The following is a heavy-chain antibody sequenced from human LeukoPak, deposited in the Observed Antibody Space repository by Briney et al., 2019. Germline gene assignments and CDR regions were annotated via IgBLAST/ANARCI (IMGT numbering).Heavy chain of an antibody. CDR2: IYTSGST. J-gene: IGHJ4*02. CDR3: ARLQQLVFDY. D-gene: IGHD6-6*01. Sequence: PSETLSLTCTVSGGSISSYYRSWIRQPPGKGLEWIGYIYTSGSTNYNPSLKSRVTISVDTSKNQFSLKLSSVTAADTAVYYCARLQQLVFDYWGQGTLVTVSS. CDR1: GGSISSYY. V-gene: IGHV4-4*09.